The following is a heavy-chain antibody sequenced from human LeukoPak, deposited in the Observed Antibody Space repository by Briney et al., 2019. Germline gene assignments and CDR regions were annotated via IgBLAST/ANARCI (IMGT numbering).Heavy chain of an antibody. V-gene: IGHV3-74*01. D-gene: IGHD2-2*02. CDR2: INTDGSST. J-gene: IGHJ5*02. Sequence: PGGSLRLSCAASGFTFSSYWMHWVRQAPGKGLVWVSRINTDGSSTSYADSVKGRFTISRDNAKNTLYLQMTSLRAEDAAVYYCARDVGYCSSTSCYTPYNWFDPWGQGTLVTVSS. CDR3: ARDVGYCSSTSCYTPYNWFDP. CDR1: GFTFSSYW.